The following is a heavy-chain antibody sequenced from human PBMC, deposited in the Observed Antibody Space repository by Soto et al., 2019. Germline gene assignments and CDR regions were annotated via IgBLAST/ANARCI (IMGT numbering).Heavy chain of an antibody. D-gene: IGHD2-2*01. V-gene: IGHV1-69*06. CDR1: GGTFSSYA. CDR2: IIPIFGTA. Sequence: VKVSCKASGGTFSSYAISWVRQAPGQGLEWMGGIIPIFGTANYAQKFQGRVTITADKSTSTAYMELSSLRSEDTAVYYCARVYCSSTSCYRGVGYYYGMDVWGQGTTVTVSS. CDR3: ARVYCSSTSCYRGVGYYYGMDV. J-gene: IGHJ6*02.